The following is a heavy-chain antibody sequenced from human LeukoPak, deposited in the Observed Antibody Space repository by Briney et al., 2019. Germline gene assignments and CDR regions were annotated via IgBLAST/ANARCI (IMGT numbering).Heavy chain of an antibody. V-gene: IGHV1-18*01. CDR1: GYTFTSYG. CDR2: ISAYNGNT. D-gene: IGHD6-19*01. J-gene: IGHJ4*02. CDR3: ARGITLAVAGPPDY. Sequence: GASVKVSCKASGYTFTSYGISWLRQAPGQGLEWMGWISAYNGNTNYAQKLQGRVTMTTDTSTSTAYMELRSLRSDDTAVYYCARGITLAVAGPPDYWGQGTLVTVSS.